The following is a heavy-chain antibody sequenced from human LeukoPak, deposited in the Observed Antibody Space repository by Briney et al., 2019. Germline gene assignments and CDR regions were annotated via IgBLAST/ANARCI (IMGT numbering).Heavy chain of an antibody. CDR2: IYTSGST. D-gene: IGHD3-10*01. V-gene: IGHV4-4*07. J-gene: IGHJ4*02. CDR1: GGSISSYY. CDR3: ARAATMVRGVTPPPDY. Sequence: PSETLSLTCTVSGGSISSYYWSWIRQPAGKGLEWIGRIYTSGSTNYNPSLKSRVTMSVDTSKNQFSLKLSSVTAADTAVYYCARAATMVRGVTPPPDYWGQGTLVTVSS.